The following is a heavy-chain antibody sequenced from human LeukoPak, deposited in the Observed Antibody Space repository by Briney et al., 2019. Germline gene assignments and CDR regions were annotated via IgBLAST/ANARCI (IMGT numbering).Heavy chain of an antibody. Sequence: SETLSLTCAVYVGSFSGYYWSWIRQPPGKGLEWIGEINHSGSTNYNPPLKSRVTISVDTSKNQFSLKLSSVTAADTAVYYCARESYSSSWYYDYWGQGTLVTVSS. CDR3: ARESYSSSWYYDY. D-gene: IGHD6-13*01. CDR1: VGSFSGYY. V-gene: IGHV4-34*01. CDR2: INHSGST. J-gene: IGHJ4*02.